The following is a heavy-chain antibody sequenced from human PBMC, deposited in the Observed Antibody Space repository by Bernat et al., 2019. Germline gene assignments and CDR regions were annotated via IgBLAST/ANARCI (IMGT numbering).Heavy chain of an antibody. CDR3: ARRGDGYNYDY. V-gene: IGHV4-38-2*01. J-gene: IGHJ4*02. D-gene: IGHD5-24*01. Sequence: QVQLQESGPGLVKPSETLSLTCAVSGYSISSGYYWGWIRQPPGKGLEWIGSIYHSGSTYYNPSLKSRVTISVDTSKNQFSLKLSSVTAADTAVYYCARRGDGYNYDYWGQGTLVTVSS. CDR2: IYHSGST. CDR1: GYSISSGYY.